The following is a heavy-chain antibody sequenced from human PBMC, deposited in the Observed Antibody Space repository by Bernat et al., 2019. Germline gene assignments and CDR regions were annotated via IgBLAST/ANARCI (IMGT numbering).Heavy chain of an antibody. CDR3: TTDDYGDYQYYYYGMDV. CDR1: GFTFSSYA. D-gene: IGHD4-17*01. Sequence: QVQLEESGGGVVQPGRSLRLSCAASGFTFSSYAMHWVRQAPGKGLEWVAVIWYDGSNKYYADSVKGRFTISRDDSKNTLYLQMNSLKTEDTAVYYCTTDDYGDYQYYYYGMDVWGQGTTVTVSS. V-gene: IGHV3-33*01. J-gene: IGHJ6*02. CDR2: IWYDGSNK.